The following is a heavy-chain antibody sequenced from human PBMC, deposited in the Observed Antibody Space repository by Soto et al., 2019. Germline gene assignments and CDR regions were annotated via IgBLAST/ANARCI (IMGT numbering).Heavy chain of an antibody. J-gene: IGHJ4*02. CDR1: GFTFRSYA. V-gene: IGHV3-30*04. Sequence: QVQLVESGGGVVQPGRSLRLSCEVSGFTFRSYAMHWVRQAPGRGLEWVATVTYDGSSGYYADSVKGRFTISRDNPKNTLYLQMNSLRVEDTAVYYCARDKGKVWFDYWGQGALVTVSS. CDR2: VTYDGSSG. D-gene: IGHD1-20*01. CDR3: ARDKGKVWFDY.